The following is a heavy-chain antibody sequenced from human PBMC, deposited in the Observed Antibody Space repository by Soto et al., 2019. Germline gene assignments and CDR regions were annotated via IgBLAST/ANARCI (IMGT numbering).Heavy chain of an antibody. D-gene: IGHD1-26*01. CDR2: ISTYNGDT. CDR3: ARQGSWPYYYYGLDV. Sequence: QVQLVQSGPEVRKPGASMKVSCEAYGYTFTTSGISWIRQVPGQGLKWMGWISTYNGDTNSKQNFQGRVLMTADTSTGTAYMELMSLKSDDTAVYYCARQGSWPYYYYGLDVWGQGTTVTVSS. CDR1: GYTFTTSG. V-gene: IGHV1-18*01. J-gene: IGHJ6*02.